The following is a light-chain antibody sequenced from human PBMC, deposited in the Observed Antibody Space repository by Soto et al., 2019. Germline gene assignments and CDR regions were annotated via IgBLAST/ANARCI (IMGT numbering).Light chain of an antibody. CDR2: DAS. CDR3: QQRDKWPLT. Sequence: EVVLTQSPATLSLSPGERATLSCRASQSVSSYLAWYQQKPGQAPRLLIYDASKRATGIPARFSGSGSGTDFTLTISSLAPEDCAMYYCQQRDKWPLTFGGGTRVDIK. CDR1: QSVSSY. J-gene: IGKJ4*01. V-gene: IGKV3-11*01.